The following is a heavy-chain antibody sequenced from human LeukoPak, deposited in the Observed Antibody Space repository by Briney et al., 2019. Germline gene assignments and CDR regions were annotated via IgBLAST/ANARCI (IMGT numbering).Heavy chain of an antibody. CDR3: ARRHYYDSSGSPPGY. CDR2: ISSSSRHI. Sequence: PGGSLRLSCAASGFTFSSYSMNWVRQAPGKGLEWVSSISSSSRHIYYADSVKGRFTISRDNAKNSLYLQMNSLRAEDTAVYYCARRHYYDSSGSPPGYWGQGTLVTVSS. CDR1: GFTFSSYS. V-gene: IGHV3-21*01. D-gene: IGHD3-22*01. J-gene: IGHJ4*02.